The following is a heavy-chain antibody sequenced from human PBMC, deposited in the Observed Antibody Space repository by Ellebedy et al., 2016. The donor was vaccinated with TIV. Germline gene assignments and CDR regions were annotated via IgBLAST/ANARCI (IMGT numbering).Heavy chain of an antibody. V-gene: IGHV4-39*07. J-gene: IGHJ5*02. CDR1: GGSISSSSYY. CDR2: IYYSGST. D-gene: IGHD4-17*01. Sequence: MPGGSLRLSCTVSGGSISSSSYYRGWIRQAPGKGLEWTGSIYYSGSTYYNPSLKSRVTISVDTSKNQFSLKLSSVTAADTAVYYCARAISPTTPGNWFDPWGQGTLVTVSS. CDR3: ARAISPTTPGNWFDP.